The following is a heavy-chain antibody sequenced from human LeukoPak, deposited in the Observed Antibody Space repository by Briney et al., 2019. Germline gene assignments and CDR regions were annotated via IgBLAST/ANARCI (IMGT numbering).Heavy chain of an antibody. J-gene: IGHJ6*02. CDR2: INHRGST. D-gene: IGHD3-10*01. V-gene: IGHV4-34*01. CDR1: GGSFSGYY. Sequence: PSETLSLTCAVYGGSFSGYYWSWIRQPPGKGLEWIGEINHRGSTNYNPSLKSRVTISVDTSKNQFSLKLSSVTAADTAVYYCAREHTYYFGSQTSTLDVWGQGTAVTVSS. CDR3: AREHTYYFGSQTSTLDV.